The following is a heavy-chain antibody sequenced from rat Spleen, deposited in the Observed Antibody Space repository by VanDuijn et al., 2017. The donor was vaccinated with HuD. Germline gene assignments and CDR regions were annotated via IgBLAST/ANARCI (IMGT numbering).Heavy chain of an antibody. CDR2: IWGDGTT. Sequence: VQVKESGPGLVQPSQTLSLTCTVSGISFTDYSVHWIRQPPGKGLEWMGGIWGDGTTDYNSALKSRLSINRDTSKSQVFLKMNSLQTDDTAIYFCTYNNYYWGQGVMVTVSS. J-gene: IGHJ2*01. D-gene: IGHD1-10*01. V-gene: IGHV2-19*01. CDR1: GISFTDYS. CDR3: TYNNYY.